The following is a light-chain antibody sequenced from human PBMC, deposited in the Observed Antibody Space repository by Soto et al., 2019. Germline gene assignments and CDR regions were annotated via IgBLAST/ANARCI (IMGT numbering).Light chain of an antibody. J-gene: IGKJ1*01. CDR3: QQYGSSRT. Sequence: EILSTQSPATLSLSPGERATLSCRASQSVSSSYLAWYQQKPGQAPRLLIYGASSRATGIPDRFSGSGSGTDFTLTISRLEPEDFAVYYCQQYGSSRTFGQGTKVDIK. CDR2: GAS. V-gene: IGKV3-20*01. CDR1: QSVSSSY.